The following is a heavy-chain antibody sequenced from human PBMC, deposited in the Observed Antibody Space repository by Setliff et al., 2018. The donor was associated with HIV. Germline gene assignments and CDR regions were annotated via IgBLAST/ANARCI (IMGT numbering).Heavy chain of an antibody. CDR3: ARVRTLDTPVDAFDI. V-gene: IGHV1-3*01. Sequence: ASVKVSCKASGYTFTSYAMHWVRQAPGQRLEWMGWINAGNGDTKYSQKVQGRVTMTTDTSTTTAYMELRSLRSDDTAVYYCARVRTLDTPVDAFDIWGQGTMVTVSS. CDR1: GYTFTSYA. D-gene: IGHD2-15*01. J-gene: IGHJ3*02. CDR2: INAGNGDT.